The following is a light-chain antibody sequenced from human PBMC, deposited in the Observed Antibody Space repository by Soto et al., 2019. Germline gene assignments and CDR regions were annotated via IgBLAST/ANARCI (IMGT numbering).Light chain of an antibody. CDR3: QQRSNWPRT. CDR1: QSVSSY. J-gene: IGKJ1*01. V-gene: IGKV3-11*01. Sequence: EILLTQSPATLSLSPGETATLSCGAGQSVSSYLAWYQQKPGQAPRLLIYDASNRATGIPARFSGSGSGTDFTLTISSLEPEDFAVYYCQQRSNWPRTFGQGTKVDIK. CDR2: DAS.